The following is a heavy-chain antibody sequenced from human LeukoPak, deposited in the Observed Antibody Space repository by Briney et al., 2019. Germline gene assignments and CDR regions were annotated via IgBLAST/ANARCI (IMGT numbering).Heavy chain of an antibody. J-gene: IGHJ4*02. Sequence: SQTLSLTCTVSGGSISSGSYYWSWIRQPAGKGLEWIGRIYTSGSTNYNPSLKSRVTVSVDTSKNQFSLKLSSVTAADTAVYYCTYSGSYYPDYWGQGTLVTVSS. CDR3: TYSGSYYPDY. D-gene: IGHD1-26*01. CDR2: IYTSGST. V-gene: IGHV4-61*02. CDR1: GGSISSGSYY.